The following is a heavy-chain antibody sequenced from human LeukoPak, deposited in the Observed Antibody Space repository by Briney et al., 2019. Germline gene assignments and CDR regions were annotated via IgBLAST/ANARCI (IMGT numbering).Heavy chain of an antibody. Sequence: GGSLRLSCAASGFTFSSYGMSWVRQAPGKGLEWVSAISGSGGSTYYADSVKGRFTISRDNSKNTLYLQMNSLRAEDTAMYYCARGWNSDYFDYWGQGTLVTVSS. CDR3: ARGWNSDYFDY. CDR1: GFTFSSYG. CDR2: ISGSGGST. V-gene: IGHV3-23*01. D-gene: IGHD1-7*01. J-gene: IGHJ4*02.